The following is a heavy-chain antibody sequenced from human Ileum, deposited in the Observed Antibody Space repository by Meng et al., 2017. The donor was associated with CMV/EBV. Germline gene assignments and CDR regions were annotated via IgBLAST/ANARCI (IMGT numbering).Heavy chain of an antibody. CDR1: GFTFSSHA. D-gene: IGHD3-10*01. V-gene: IGHV3-23*03. CDR3: ATDRGATLSSIVGLDY. CDR2: ISSGGSST. Sequence: GGSLRLSCAASGFTFSSHAMSWVRQAPGKGLEWVSLISSGGSSTYYVDSVKGRFTISRDSSKNTLYLQMNSLRVEDTATYYCATDRGATLSSIVGLDYWGQGTLVTVSS. J-gene: IGHJ4*02.